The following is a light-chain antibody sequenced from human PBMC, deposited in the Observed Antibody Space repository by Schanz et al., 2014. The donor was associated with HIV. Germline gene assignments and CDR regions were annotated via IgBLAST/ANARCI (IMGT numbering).Light chain of an antibody. J-gene: IGLJ2*01. V-gene: IGLV1-40*01. CDR1: SSNIGAGYD. CDR3: QSYDNNLGGVV. Sequence: QSVLTQPPSVSGAPGQRVTISCTGSSSNIGAGYDVHWYQQLPGTAPKLLIFGDNNRPSGVPDRFSASISGTSASLAITGLQAEDEAHYYCQSYDNNLGGVVFGGGTKLTVL. CDR2: GDN.